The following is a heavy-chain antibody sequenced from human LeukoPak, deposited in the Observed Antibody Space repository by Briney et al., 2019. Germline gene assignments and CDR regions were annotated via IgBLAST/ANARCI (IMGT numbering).Heavy chain of an antibody. V-gene: IGHV3-23*01. CDR2: INSSGGST. CDR3: ATARWVTTDFDY. Sequence: TGGSLRLSCTASGFTFIRHAMNWARQAPGKGLEWVSGINSSGGSTYYADSVKGRFTISRDNAKNTLYLQMNSLRAEDTAVYYCATARWVTTDFDYWGQGTLVTVSS. CDR1: GFTFIRHA. D-gene: IGHD4-17*01. J-gene: IGHJ4*02.